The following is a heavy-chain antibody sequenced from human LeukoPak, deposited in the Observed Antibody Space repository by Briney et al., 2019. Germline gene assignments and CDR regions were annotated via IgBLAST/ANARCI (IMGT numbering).Heavy chain of an antibody. Sequence: GGSLRLSCAASGFTVSSNYMSWVRQAPGKGLEWVSIIYSGGSTYYADSVKGRFTISRDNSKNTLYLQMNSLRAEDTAVYYCAKTLGDILTGFDYWGQGTLVTVSS. D-gene: IGHD3-9*01. CDR1: GFTVSSNY. J-gene: IGHJ4*02. CDR2: IYSGGST. V-gene: IGHV3-53*01. CDR3: AKTLGDILTGFDY.